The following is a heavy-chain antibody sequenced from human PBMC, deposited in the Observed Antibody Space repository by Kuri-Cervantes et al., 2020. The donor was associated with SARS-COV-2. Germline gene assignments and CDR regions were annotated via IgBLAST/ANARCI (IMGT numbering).Heavy chain of an antibody. J-gene: IGHJ6*02. CDR3: ARDSGYYDSSGYWWNYYGMDV. D-gene: IGHD3-22*01. CDR2: ISWNSGSI. CDR1: GFTFDDYA. Sequence: GGSLRLSCAASGFTFDDYAMHWVRQAPGKGLEWVSGISWNSGSIGYADSVKGRFTISRDNAKNSLYLQMNSLRAEDTAVYYCARDSGYYDSSGYWWNYYGMDVWGQGTTVTVSS. V-gene: IGHV3-9*01.